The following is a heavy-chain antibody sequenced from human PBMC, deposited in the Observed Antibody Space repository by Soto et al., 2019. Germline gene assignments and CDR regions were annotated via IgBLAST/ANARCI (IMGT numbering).Heavy chain of an antibody. CDR2: IHYSGGT. V-gene: IGHV4-31*03. Sequence: SETLSLTCTVSGGSISSGGYYWRWIRQHPGKGLEWIGYIHYSGGTSYNPSLKSRVTISVDTSKNQFSLRLSSVTAADTAVYYCARSTLGYCSGGSCRGTDYWGQGTLVTVSS. J-gene: IGHJ4*02. D-gene: IGHD2-15*01. CDR3: ARSTLGYCSGGSCRGTDY. CDR1: GGSISSGGYY.